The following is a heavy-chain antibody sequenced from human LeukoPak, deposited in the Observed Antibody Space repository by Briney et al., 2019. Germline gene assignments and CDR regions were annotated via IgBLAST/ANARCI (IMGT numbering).Heavy chain of an antibody. CDR3: ARGTFWSGTYNGYYFDY. CDR1: GGSFSGYY. Sequence: PSETLSLTCAVYGGSFSGYYWSWIRQPPGKGLEWIGEINHSGSTNYNPSLKSRVTISVDTSKNQFSLKLSSVTAADTAVYYCARGTFWSGTYNGYYFDYWGQGTLVTVSS. J-gene: IGHJ4*02. CDR2: INHSGST. V-gene: IGHV4-34*01. D-gene: IGHD3-3*01.